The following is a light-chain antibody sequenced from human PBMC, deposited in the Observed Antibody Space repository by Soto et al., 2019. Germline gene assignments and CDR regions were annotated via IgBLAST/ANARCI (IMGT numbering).Light chain of an antibody. CDR3: NSYTNLFTVRAV. V-gene: IGLV2-14*01. CDR1: SSDIGGKND. J-gene: IGLJ1*01. CDR2: DVT. Sequence: QSALTQPASVSGSPGQSITISCTGTSSDIGGKNDVSWYQQHPGKAPKLIIYDVTSRPSGVSNRFSGSKSGNTASLTISGLQADDEADYYSNSYTNLFTVRAVFGTGTKLTVL.